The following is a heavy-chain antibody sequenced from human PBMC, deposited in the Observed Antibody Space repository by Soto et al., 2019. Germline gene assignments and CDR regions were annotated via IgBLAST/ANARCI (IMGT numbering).Heavy chain of an antibody. J-gene: IGHJ4*02. V-gene: IGHV3-23*01. Sequence: GGSLRLSCAASGFTFGNYAMSWVRQAPGKGLEWVSTISGSGASTYYADSVKGRFTISRDNSKNTLYVQMSSLRAEDTAVYYCAKGYSYNWNDTPDYWGQGTLVTVSS. CDR1: GFTFGNYA. CDR2: ISGSGAST. D-gene: IGHD1-20*01. CDR3: AKGYSYNWNDTPDY.